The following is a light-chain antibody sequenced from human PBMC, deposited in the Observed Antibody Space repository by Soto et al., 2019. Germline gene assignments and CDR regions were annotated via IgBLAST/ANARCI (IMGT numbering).Light chain of an antibody. CDR2: AAS. J-gene: IGKJ2*02. Sequence: DIQMTQSPSSVSASVGDRVTITCRACQGISNWLAWYQQKPGKAPKLLIYAASSLQTGVPSRFSGSGSGTDFTLTISSLQPEDFATYYCQQANSFPPWTFGQGTKLEIK. V-gene: IGKV1-12*01. CDR1: QGISNW. CDR3: QQANSFPPWT.